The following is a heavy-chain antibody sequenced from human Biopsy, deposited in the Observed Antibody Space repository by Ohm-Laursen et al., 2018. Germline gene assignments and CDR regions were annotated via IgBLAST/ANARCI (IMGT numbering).Heavy chain of an antibody. J-gene: IGHJ4*02. CDR2: IGPNSGAT. Sequence: GSSVKISCKVSGYTFTAYFIHWVRQSPGQGLEWMGWIGPNSGATNYAQKFQGRVTMTGDTSVSTAYMELSRLTSDDTAVYYCARISITRLLDYWGQGTLVTVSS. V-gene: IGHV1-2*02. D-gene: IGHD3-3*01. CDR3: ARISITRLLDY. CDR1: GYTFTAYF.